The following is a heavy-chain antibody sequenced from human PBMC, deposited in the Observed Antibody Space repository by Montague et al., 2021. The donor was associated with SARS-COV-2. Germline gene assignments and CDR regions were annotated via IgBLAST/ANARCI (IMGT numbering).Heavy chain of an antibody. CDR2: IYYSGST. J-gene: IGHJ5*02. CDR3: ARLEAGDCSGGSCYSSWFDP. V-gene: IGHV4-59*08. CDR1: GGSISSYY. D-gene: IGHD2-15*01. Sequence: SETLSLTCTVSGGSISSYYWSWIRQPPGKGLEWTGYIYYSGSTNYNPSLKSRVTISVDTSKNQFSLKLSSVTAADTAVYYCARLEAGDCSGGSCYSSWFDPWGQGTLVTVSS.